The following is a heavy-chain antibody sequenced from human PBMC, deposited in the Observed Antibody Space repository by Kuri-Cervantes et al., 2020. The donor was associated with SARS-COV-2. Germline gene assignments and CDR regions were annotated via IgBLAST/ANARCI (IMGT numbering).Heavy chain of an antibody. CDR2: SFYSGST. J-gene: IGHJ4*03. V-gene: IGHV4-39*01. D-gene: IGHD2-2*01. CDR3: ARATLVRYFDC. CDR1: GGSITSDYL. Sequence: GSLRLSCTVSGGSITSDYLWGRIRQPPGKGLEWIGNSFYSGSTFYNPSLKSRVTISVDTSKNQFSLELSSVTAADTAVYYCARATLVRYFDCLSQGTTVTVSS.